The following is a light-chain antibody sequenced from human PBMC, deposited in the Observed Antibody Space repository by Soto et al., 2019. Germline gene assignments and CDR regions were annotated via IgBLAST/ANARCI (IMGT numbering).Light chain of an antibody. V-gene: IGKV1-9*01. CDR2: DAS. CDR1: QGINTY. Sequence: DIQLTQSPSFLSASVGDRVTITCRASQGINTYLAWYQQKLGKAPKVLIYDASKLNSGVPSRFSGSGSGTEFTLTISSLQPEDFATYFCQQLNTYSSFGGGTKVEIK. CDR3: QQLNTYSS. J-gene: IGKJ4*01.